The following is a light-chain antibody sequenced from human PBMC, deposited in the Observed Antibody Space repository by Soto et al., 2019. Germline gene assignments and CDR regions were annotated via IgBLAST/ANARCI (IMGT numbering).Light chain of an antibody. J-gene: IGKJ1*01. CDR2: GAS. Sequence: EIVLTQSPGTLSLSPGERATLSCRASQSVSSGYLAWYQQKPGQAPRLLIFGASNRAIGIPDRFSGSGSGTDFTLTISRLEPEDFAVYYCQQYDSSPRTFGQGTKVEIK. V-gene: IGKV3-20*01. CDR3: QQYDSSPRT. CDR1: QSVSSGY.